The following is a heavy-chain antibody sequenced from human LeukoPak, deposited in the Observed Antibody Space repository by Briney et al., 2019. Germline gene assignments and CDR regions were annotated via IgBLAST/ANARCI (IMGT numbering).Heavy chain of an antibody. V-gene: IGHV3-21*04. CDR3: VEGGAARFDY. D-gene: IGHD5-18*01. J-gene: IGHJ4*02. Sequence: GGSLRLSCAASGFTFRNYAMNWVRQAPGKGLGWVSFISSSSTYIYYADSVKGRFTISRDNAKNSLYLQMNSLRAEDTAVYYCVEGGAARFDYWGQGTLVAVSS. CDR2: ISSSSTYI. CDR1: GFTFRNYA.